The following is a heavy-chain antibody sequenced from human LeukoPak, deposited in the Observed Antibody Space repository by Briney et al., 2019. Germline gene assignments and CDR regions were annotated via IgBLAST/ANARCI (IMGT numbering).Heavy chain of an antibody. CDR1: GFTFSSYA. CDR3: AKGTSSSCYSAPNY. J-gene: IGHJ4*02. Sequence: GGSLRLSCAASGFTFSSYAMNWVRQAPGKRLEWVSAICSNDNNTYYANSVKGRFTISRDNSKNTLSLQLNSLRAEDTAVYYCAKGTSSSCYSAPNYWDQGTLVTVSS. V-gene: IGHV3-23*01. CDR2: ICSNDNNT. D-gene: IGHD2-2*01.